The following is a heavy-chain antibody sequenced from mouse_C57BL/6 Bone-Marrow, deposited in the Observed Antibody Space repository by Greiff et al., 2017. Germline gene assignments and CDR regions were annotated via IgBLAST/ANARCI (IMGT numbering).Heavy chain of an antibody. CDR1: GYTFTSYW. CDR3: ARRSGLVYFDV. CDR2: IDPSDSYT. J-gene: IGHJ1*03. Sequence: QVQLQQPGAELVRPGTSVKLSCKASGYTFTSYWMHWVKQRPGQGLEWIGVIDPSDSYTNYNQKFNGKATLTVDTSSSTAYMQLSSLTSEDSAVYYCARRSGLVYFDVWGTGTTVTVSS. V-gene: IGHV1-59*01. D-gene: IGHD3-3*01.